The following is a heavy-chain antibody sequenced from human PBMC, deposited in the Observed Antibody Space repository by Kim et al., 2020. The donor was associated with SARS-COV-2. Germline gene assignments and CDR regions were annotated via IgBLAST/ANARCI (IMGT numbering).Heavy chain of an antibody. CDR3: AREDSSSWPGYYYYYYGMDV. CDR2: ISAYNGNT. CDR1: GYTFTSYG. Sequence: ASVKVSCKASGYTFTSYGISWVRQAPGQGLEWMGWISAYNGNTNYAQKPQGIVTMTTDTSTSTAYMELRSLRSDDTAVYYCAREDSSSWPGYYYYYYGMDVWGQGTTVTVSS. J-gene: IGHJ6*02. D-gene: IGHD6-13*01. V-gene: IGHV1-18*04.